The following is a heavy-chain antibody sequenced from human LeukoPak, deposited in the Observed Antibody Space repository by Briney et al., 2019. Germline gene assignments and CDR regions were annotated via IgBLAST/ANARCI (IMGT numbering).Heavy chain of an antibody. V-gene: IGHV3-30*04. D-gene: IGHD3-22*01. Sequence: GGSLRLSCAASGFTFSSYAMHWVRQAPGKGLEWVAVISYDGSNKYYADSVKGRFTISRDNSKNTLYLQMNSLRAEDTAVYYCARDVGSTMILLNFDYWGQGTLVTVSS. CDR1: GFTFSSYA. CDR2: ISYDGSNK. J-gene: IGHJ4*02. CDR3: ARDVGSTMILLNFDY.